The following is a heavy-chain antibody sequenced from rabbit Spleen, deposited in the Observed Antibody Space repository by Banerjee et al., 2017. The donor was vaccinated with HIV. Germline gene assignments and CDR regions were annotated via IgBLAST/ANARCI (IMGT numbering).Heavy chain of an antibody. CDR2: IDPVFGRA. D-gene: IGHD7-1*01. V-gene: IGHV1S43*01. J-gene: IGHJ4*01. Sequence: QEQLEESGGGLVKPEGSLTLTCKASGVSFSDKDVMCWVRQAPGKGLEWIGYIDPVFGRAYYASWVNGRFTISSDNARNTVDLQLNSLTAADTATYFCVREAGYAGYGDGNLWGQGTLVTVS. CDR3: VREAGYAGYGDGNL. CDR1: GVSFSDKDV.